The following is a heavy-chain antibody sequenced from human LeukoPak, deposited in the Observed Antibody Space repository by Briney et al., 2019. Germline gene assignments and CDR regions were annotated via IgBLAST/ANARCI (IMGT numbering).Heavy chain of an antibody. J-gene: IGHJ4*02. Sequence: SVKVSCKASGGTFSSYAVSWVRQAPGQGLEWMGGIIPIFGTANYAQKFQGRVTITTDESTSTAYMEMSSLRSEDTAVYYCARGYYDILTGLGRLDYWGQGTLVTVSS. D-gene: IGHD3-9*01. CDR2: IIPIFGTA. CDR1: GGTFSSYA. V-gene: IGHV1-69*05. CDR3: ARGYYDILTGLGRLDY.